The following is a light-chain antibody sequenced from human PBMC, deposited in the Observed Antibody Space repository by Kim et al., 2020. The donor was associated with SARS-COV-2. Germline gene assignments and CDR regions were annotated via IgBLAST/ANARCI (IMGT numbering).Light chain of an antibody. CDR2: DLI. Sequence: QSALTQPHSMSASPGQSVTISCSGTSSDFGGNNRVSWYQQYPGKAPKVIIYDLIKRPSGVPDRFSGSKSGNTASLTISGLQAEDEADYYCCSYVDRTWLFGGGTKLTVL. V-gene: IGLV2-11*01. CDR3: CSYVDRTWL. CDR1: SSDFGGNNR. J-gene: IGLJ3*02.